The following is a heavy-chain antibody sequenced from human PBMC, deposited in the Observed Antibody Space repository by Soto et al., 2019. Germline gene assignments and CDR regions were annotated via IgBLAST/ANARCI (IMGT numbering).Heavy chain of an antibody. CDR1: GYTFTSYG. CDR2: ISAYNGNT. D-gene: IGHD3-3*01. J-gene: IGHJ6*01. V-gene: IGHV1-18*01. CDR3: ARDRGDFWSGYSYYYYGLDV. Sequence: ASVKVSCKASGYTFTSYGISWVGQAPGQVLEGMGWISAYNGNTNYAQKLQGRVTMTTDTSTSTAYMELRSLRSDDTAVYDCARDRGDFWSGYSYYYYGLDVWVQGTTVTVSS.